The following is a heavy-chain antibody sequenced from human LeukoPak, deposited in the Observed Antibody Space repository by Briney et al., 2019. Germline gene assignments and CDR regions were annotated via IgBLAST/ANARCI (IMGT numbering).Heavy chain of an antibody. CDR3: AKDAGGTSYYPFDY. J-gene: IGHJ4*02. Sequence: GGSLRLSCAASGFTFSSFAMSWVRRPPGKGLQWVSAISKSGASTDYADSVEGRFTISRDNSKSTLYLQMNSLRAEDTAIYYCAKDAGGTSYYPFDYWGQGTPVTVSS. V-gene: IGHV3-23*01. CDR2: ISKSGAST. CDR1: GFTFSSFA. D-gene: IGHD3-9*01.